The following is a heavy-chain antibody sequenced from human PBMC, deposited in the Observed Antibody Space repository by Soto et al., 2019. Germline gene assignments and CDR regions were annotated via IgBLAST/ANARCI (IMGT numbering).Heavy chain of an antibody. D-gene: IGHD5-18*01. Sequence: ASVKVYCKASGYTFTSYYMHWVRQAPGQGLEWMGIINPSGGSTSYAQKFQGRVTMTRDTSTSTVYMELSSLRSEDTAVYYCASERGYSYGSDAFDIWGQGTMVTVSS. CDR3: ASERGYSYGSDAFDI. V-gene: IGHV1-46*01. CDR2: INPSGGST. J-gene: IGHJ3*02. CDR1: GYTFTSYY.